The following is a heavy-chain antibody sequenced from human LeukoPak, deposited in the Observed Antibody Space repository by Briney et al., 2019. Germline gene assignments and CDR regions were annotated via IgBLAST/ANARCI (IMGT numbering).Heavy chain of an antibody. Sequence: PGGSLRLSCAASGFTFSSYGMHWVRQAPGKGLEWVAVIWYDGSNKYYADSVKGRFTISRDNAKNSLYLQMNSLRAEDTALYHCARIAAAGTIFYYYYMDVWGKGTTVTVSS. CDR1: GFTFSSYG. D-gene: IGHD6-13*01. J-gene: IGHJ6*03. CDR2: IWYDGSNK. V-gene: IGHV3-33*01. CDR3: ARIAAAGTIFYYYYMDV.